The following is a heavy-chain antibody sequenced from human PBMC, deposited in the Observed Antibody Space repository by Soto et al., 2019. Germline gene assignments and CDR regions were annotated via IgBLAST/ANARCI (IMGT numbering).Heavy chain of an antibody. D-gene: IGHD1-1*01. J-gene: IGHJ3*02. CDR1: GFTFDDYS. CDR2: ISYEGSNK. CDR3: ARLHIQSAWNDGFDM. V-gene: IGHV3-30-3*01. Sequence: QVQLVESGGGVVQPGRSLRLSCAAFGFTFDDYSMHWVRQAPGKGLEWVALISYEGSNKYYADSVKGRFTISRDNAKNTLFLEVNSLRTEDTAVYYCARLHIQSAWNDGFDMWGQGTMVTVSS.